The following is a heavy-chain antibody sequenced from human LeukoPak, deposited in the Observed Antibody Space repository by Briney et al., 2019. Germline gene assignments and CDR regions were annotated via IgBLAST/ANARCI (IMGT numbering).Heavy chain of an antibody. J-gene: IGHJ4*02. V-gene: IGHV3-30*04. CDR2: ISYDGSNK. Sequence: GGSLRLSCAASGFTFSSYAMHWVRQAPGKGLEWVAVISYDGSNKYYEDYVKGRFTICRYNSKNTLYLQMNSLRAEDTAVYYCAREVLVGADLAARYYFDYWGQGTLVTVSS. CDR3: AREVLVGADLAARYYFDY. CDR1: GFTFSSYA. D-gene: IGHD2-15*01.